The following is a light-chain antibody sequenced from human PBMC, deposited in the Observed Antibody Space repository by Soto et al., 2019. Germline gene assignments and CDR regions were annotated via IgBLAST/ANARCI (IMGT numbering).Light chain of an antibody. Sequence: ENLLTQSPGTLSLSPGGRATLSCRASQSISDTLAWYQQKPGQAPRLLIHGASTRAPGFPARFSGSGSGTDFTLTISSLQSEDFAVYYCQQYNNWPWTFGQGTKVDIK. J-gene: IGKJ1*01. CDR1: QSISDT. CDR3: QQYNNWPWT. CDR2: GAS. V-gene: IGKV3-15*01.